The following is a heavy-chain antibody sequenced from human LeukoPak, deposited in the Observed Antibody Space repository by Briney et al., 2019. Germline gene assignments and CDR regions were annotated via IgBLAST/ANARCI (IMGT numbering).Heavy chain of an antibody. CDR3: ARRAVIIPTGMEGPWFDP. D-gene: IGHD2/OR15-2a*01. J-gene: IGHJ5*02. V-gene: IGHV4-30-2*01. CDR1: GGSISSGGYY. CDR2: IYHSGST. Sequence: SQTLSLTCTVSGGSISSGGYYWSWIRQPPGKGLEWIGYIYHSGSTYYNPSLKSRVSVSIDASKNHLSLKLTSVTAADTAIYYCARRAVIIPTGMEGPWFDPWGQGTLVAVSS.